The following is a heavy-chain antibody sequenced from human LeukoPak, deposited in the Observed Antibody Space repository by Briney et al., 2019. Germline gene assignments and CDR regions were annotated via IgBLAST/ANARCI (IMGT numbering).Heavy chain of an antibody. Sequence: SETLSLTCAVSGYSISGGYYWGWIRQPPGKGLEWIGSIYHSGSTYYNPSLKSRVTISVDTSKNQFSLKLSSVTAADTAVYYCARDLGAVAELDYWGQGTLVTVSS. V-gene: IGHV4-38-2*02. CDR2: IYHSGST. CDR3: ARDLGAVAELDY. D-gene: IGHD6-19*01. J-gene: IGHJ4*02. CDR1: GYSISGGYY.